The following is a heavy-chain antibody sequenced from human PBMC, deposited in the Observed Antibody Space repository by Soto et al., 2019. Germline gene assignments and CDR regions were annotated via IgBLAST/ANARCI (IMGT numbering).Heavy chain of an antibody. D-gene: IGHD4-17*01. V-gene: IGHV5-51*01. CDR2: IYPGDSDT. Sequence: GESLKISCKGSGYSFTSYWIGWVRQMPGKGLEWMGIIYPGDSDTRYSPSFQGQVTISADKSISTAYLQWSSLKASDTAMYYCAGTFHDYGDYNYAFDIWGQGTMVTVSS. CDR1: GYSFTSYW. J-gene: IGHJ3*02. CDR3: AGTFHDYGDYNYAFDI.